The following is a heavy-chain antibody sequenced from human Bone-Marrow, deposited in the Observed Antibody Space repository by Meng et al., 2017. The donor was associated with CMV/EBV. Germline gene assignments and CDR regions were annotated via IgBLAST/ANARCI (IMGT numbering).Heavy chain of an antibody. Sequence: SVKVSCKASGGTFSSYTISWVRQAPGQGLEWMGRIIPILGIANYAQKFQGRVTITADKSTSTAYMELSSLRSEDTAVYYCARAGSSSVDGMDVWGQGTTVTGSS. J-gene: IGHJ6*01. V-gene: IGHV1-69*02. CDR1: GGTFSSYT. CDR3: ARAGSSSVDGMDV. D-gene: IGHD6-6*01. CDR2: IIPILGIA.